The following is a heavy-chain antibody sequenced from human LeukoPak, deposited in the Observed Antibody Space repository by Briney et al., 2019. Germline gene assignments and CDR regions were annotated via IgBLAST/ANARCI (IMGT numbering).Heavy chain of an antibody. V-gene: IGHV4-61*02. CDR1: GGSISIGGYY. J-gene: IGHJ5*02. CDR3: ARGRWASSNNNWFDP. Sequence: PSETLSLTCTVSGGSISIGGYYWSWIRQHPGKGLEWIGRINTSGSTNYNPSLKNRVTISIDPSINQFSLKLSSVNAGVTAVYYCARGRWASSNNNWFDPWGQGTLVTVSS. D-gene: IGHD2/OR15-2a*01. CDR2: INTSGST.